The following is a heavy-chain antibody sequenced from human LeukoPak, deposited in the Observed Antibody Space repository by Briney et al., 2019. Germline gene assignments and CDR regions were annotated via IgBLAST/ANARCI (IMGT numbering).Heavy chain of an antibody. V-gene: IGHV3-74*01. CDR3: NYGSGSYPRY. CDR2: INSDGSSL. D-gene: IGHD3-10*01. Sequence: PGGSLRLSCAASGFTFRSYWMHWVRQAPGKGLAWISRINSDGSSLSYADSVKGRFTISRDNAKNTLHLQMNSLRAEDTAVYYCNYGSGSYPRYWGQGTLVTVSS. J-gene: IGHJ4*02. CDR1: GFTFRSYW.